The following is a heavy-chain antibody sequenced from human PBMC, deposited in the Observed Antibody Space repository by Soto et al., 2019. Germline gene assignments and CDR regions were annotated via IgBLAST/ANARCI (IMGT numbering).Heavy chain of an antibody. J-gene: IGHJ4*02. CDR1: GFTFSSYW. Sequence: GGSLRLSCAASGFTFSSYWMSWVRQAPGKGLEWVANIKQDGSEKYYVDSVKGRFTISRDNAKNSLYLQMNSLRAEDTAVYYCARPPRPYYDFWSGYYNQGIAVADFFGYWGQGTLVTVSS. D-gene: IGHD3-3*01. V-gene: IGHV3-7*03. CDR2: IKQDGSEK. CDR3: ARPPRPYYDFWSGYYNQGIAVADFFGY.